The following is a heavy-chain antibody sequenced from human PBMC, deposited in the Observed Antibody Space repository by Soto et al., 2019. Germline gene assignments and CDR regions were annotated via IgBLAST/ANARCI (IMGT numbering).Heavy chain of an antibody. D-gene: IGHD5-12*01. CDR2: IIPIFGTA. CDR3: ARDGDGYNPNAFDI. V-gene: IGHV1-69*13. CDR1: GGTFSSYA. Sequence: GASVKVSCKASGGTFSSYAISWVRQAPGQGLEWMGGIIPIFGTANYAQQFQGRVTITADESTSTAYMELSSLRSEDTAVYYCARDGDGYNPNAFDIWGQGTMVT. J-gene: IGHJ3*02.